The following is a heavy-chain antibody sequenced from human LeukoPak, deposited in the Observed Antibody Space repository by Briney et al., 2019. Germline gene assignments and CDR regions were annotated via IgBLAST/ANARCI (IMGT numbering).Heavy chain of an antibody. CDR1: GESLSKYY. V-gene: IGHV4-34*01. CDR2: INHRGST. J-gene: IGHJ4*02. Sequence: SETLSLTCAVYGESLSKYYWTWIRQSPGKGLEWIGEINHRGSTNQNPSLKSRVTLSVDTSKHQFSLKLTSVTAADAAVYYCARGTMTTVTYYFDYWGQGTLVTVSS. CDR3: ARGTMTTVTYYFDY. D-gene: IGHD4-17*01.